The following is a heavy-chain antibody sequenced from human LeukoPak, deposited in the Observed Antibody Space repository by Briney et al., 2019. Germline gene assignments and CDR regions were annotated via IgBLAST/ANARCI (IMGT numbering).Heavy chain of an antibody. CDR1: GFTFSSYA. J-gene: IGHJ4*02. CDR2: ISGSGGST. CDR3: AKDCRMGVVAATCLND. V-gene: IGHV3-23*01. D-gene: IGHD2-15*01. Sequence: GGSLRLSCAASGFTFSSYAMSWVRQAPGKGLEWVSAISGSGGSTYYADSVKGRFTISRDNYKNTLYLQMNSLRAEDTAVYYCAKDCRMGVVAATCLNDWGQGTLVTVSS.